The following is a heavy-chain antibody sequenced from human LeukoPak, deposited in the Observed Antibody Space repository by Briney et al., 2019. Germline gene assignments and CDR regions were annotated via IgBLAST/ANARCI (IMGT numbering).Heavy chain of an antibody. Sequence: GGSLRLSCAASGFTFSNSSMNWVRQAPGKGLEWVSSISSSSDYIYDADSVKGRFTISRDNAKNSLYLQMNSLRAEDTAVYYCAKRTIYSYFDYWGQGTLVTVSS. CDR1: GFTFSNSS. CDR3: AKRTIYSYFDY. J-gene: IGHJ4*02. CDR2: ISSSSDYI. D-gene: IGHD1/OR15-1a*01. V-gene: IGHV3-21*01.